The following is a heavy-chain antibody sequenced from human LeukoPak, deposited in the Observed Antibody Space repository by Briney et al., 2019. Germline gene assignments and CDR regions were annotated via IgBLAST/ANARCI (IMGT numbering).Heavy chain of an antibody. CDR3: ARGWLAETTVVTLYNY. CDR1: GGTFSSYA. CDR2: IIPMFGTA. Sequence: ASVKVSCKASGGTFSSYAISWVRQAPGQGLEWMGGIIPMFGTANYAQKFRGRVTITAVESMSTAYMELTSLRYEDTAVYYCARGWLAETTVVTLYNYWGQGTLVTVSS. J-gene: IGHJ4*02. V-gene: IGHV1-69*01. D-gene: IGHD4-23*01.